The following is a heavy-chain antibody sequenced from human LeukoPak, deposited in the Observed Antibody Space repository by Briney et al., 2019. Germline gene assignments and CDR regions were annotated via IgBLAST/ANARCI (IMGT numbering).Heavy chain of an antibody. J-gene: IGHJ4*02. CDR3: ARYCSGGSCSVGIDY. V-gene: IGHV4-39*01. Sequence: SETLSLTCTVSGGSISSSSYYWGWIRQPPGKGLQWIGSIYYSGSTYYNPPLKSRVTISVDTSKNQFSLKLSSVTAADTAVYYCARYCSGGSCSVGIDYWGQGTLVTVSS. D-gene: IGHD2-15*01. CDR2: IYYSGST. CDR1: GGSISSSSYY.